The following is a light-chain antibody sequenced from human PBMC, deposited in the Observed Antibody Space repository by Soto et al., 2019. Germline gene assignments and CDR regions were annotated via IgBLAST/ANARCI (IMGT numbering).Light chain of an antibody. CDR2: SNN. CDR3: AAWDESLNGFYV. J-gene: IGLJ1*01. V-gene: IGLV1-44*01. Sequence: QTVVTQPPSASGTPGQRVTIFCSGSNSNIGSNTVNWYQQLPGTAPKVRIYSNNQRPSGVPDRFSGSKSGTSASLAISGLQSEDEADYYCAAWDESLNGFYVFGTGTKVTVL. CDR1: NSNIGSNT.